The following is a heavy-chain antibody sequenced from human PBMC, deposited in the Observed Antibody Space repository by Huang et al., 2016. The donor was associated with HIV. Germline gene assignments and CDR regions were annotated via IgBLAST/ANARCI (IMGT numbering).Heavy chain of an antibody. J-gene: IGHJ4*02. Sequence: EVQLLESGGGLVQPGGSLRLSCAASGVTLSNSDIDMSWVRQAAGKGLEWVSSILGSGGTTYYADSVKGRFTISRDTSKNTLFLQMNSLRAEDTAVYYCAKGYPLNYFDYWGQGTLVTVSS. CDR2: ILGSGGTT. CDR1: GVTLSNSD. CDR3: AKGYPLNYFDY. D-gene: IGHD5-18*01. V-gene: IGHV3-23*01.